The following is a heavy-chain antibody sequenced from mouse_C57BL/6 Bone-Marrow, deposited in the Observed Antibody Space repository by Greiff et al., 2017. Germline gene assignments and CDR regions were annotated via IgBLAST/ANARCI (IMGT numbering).Heavy chain of an antibody. V-gene: IGHV1-52*01. CDR1: GYTFTSYW. D-gene: IGHD1-1*01. CDR3: KAVVAHWYFEV. J-gene: IGHJ1*03. CDR2: IDPSDSET. Sequence: QVQLQQPGAELVRPGSSVKLSCKASGYTFTSYWMHWVKQRPIQGLEWIGNIDPSDSETHYNQKFKDKATLTVDKSSSTADMQLSSRTAEDSAVYYCKAVVAHWYFEVWGTGTTVTVSS.